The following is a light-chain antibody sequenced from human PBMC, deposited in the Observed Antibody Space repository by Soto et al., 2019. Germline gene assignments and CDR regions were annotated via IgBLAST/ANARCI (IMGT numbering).Light chain of an antibody. CDR2: AAS. CDR1: QTISSW. Sequence: DIQMTQSPATLSGSVGDRVTITCLASQTISSWLAWYQQKPGKAPKLLIYAASSLQSGVPSRFSGSGSGTDFTLTISTLQPEDFATYYCQQSYSTPWKFGQGTKVDIK. V-gene: IGKV1-39*01. CDR3: QQSYSTPWK. J-gene: IGKJ1*01.